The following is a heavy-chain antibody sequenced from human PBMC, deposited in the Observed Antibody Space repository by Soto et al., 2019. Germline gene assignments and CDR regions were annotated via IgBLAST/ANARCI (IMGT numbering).Heavy chain of an antibody. CDR3: VTTLLWRSGLDY. J-gene: IGHJ4*02. Sequence: HPGGSLRLSCAASGFTFSSYAMSWVRQAPGKGLEWVSGITGSGGSTYYADSVKGRFTISRDNSRNTLYLQMNSLRLEDTAVYYCVTTLLWRSGLDYWGQGTLVTVSS. CDR2: ITGSGGST. D-gene: IGHD3-10*01. V-gene: IGHV3-23*01. CDR1: GFTFSSYA.